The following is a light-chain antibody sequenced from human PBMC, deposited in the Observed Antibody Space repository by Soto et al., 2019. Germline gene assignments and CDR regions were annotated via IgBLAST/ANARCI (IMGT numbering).Light chain of an antibody. J-gene: IGKJ1*01. CDR3: QQYGSSQRT. Sequence: EIVMTQSPVTLSASPGESATLSCRASQSVDNNVAWYQQKPGQAPRLLIVGSFARATGIPARFSGSGSGTDFTLTISRLEPGDFAVYYCQQYGSSQRTFGQGTKVDIK. V-gene: IGKV3-20*01. CDR1: QSVDNN. CDR2: GSF.